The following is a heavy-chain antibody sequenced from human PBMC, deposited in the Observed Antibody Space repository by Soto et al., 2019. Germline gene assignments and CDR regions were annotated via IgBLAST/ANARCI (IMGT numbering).Heavy chain of an antibody. D-gene: IGHD3-16*01. V-gene: IGHV3-64D*06. CDR3: VKVVESPDDFDY. Sequence: GGSLRLSFPASGFTFSSYAMHWVRQAPGKGLEYVSAISSNGGSTYYADSVKGRFTISRDNSKNTLYLQMSSLRAEDTAVYYCVKVVESPDDFDYWGQGTLVTVSS. CDR2: ISSNGGST. J-gene: IGHJ4*02. CDR1: GFTFSSYA.